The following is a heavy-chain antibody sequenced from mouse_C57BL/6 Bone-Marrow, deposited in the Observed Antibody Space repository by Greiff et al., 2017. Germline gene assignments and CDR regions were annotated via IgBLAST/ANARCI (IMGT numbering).Heavy chain of an antibody. CDR1: GFTFSDYG. J-gene: IGHJ4*01. V-gene: IGHV5-15*01. Sequence: EVKLVESGGGLVQPGGSLKLSCAASGFTFSDYGMAWVRQAPRTGPEWVAFISNLAYSIYYADTVTGRFTISRENAKNTLYLEMSSLRSEDTAMYYCARPMDYWGQGTSVTGSS. CDR2: ISNLAYSI. CDR3: ARPMDY.